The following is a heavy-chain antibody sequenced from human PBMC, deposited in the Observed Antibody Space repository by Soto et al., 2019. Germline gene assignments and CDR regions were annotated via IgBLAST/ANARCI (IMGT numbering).Heavy chain of an antibody. CDR1: GYTFTNHG. D-gene: IGHD1-26*01. Sequence: GASVKVSCKASGYTFTNHGISWVRQAPGQGLEWMGWISANNGNTNYAQQLQGRVTMTTDTSTSTAYMELRSLRSDDTAVYYCARGASGSYYGHFDYWGQGTLVTVSS. CDR3: ARGASGSYYGHFDY. J-gene: IGHJ4*02. CDR2: ISANNGNT. V-gene: IGHV1-18*01.